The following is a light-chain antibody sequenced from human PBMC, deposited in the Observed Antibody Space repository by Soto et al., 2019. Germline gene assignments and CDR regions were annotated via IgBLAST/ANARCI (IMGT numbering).Light chain of an antibody. CDR1: SSDIVGYNY. CDR3: SSYAGSNNYG. J-gene: IGLJ1*01. CDR2: EVS. V-gene: IGLV2-8*01. Sequence: QSALTQPPSASGSPGKSVTISCTGTSSDIVGYNYVSWYQQHPGKAPKLMIYEVSKRPSGVTDLFSSSKSGNTASLTVSGLQAEDEADYYCSSYAGSNNYGFRSGTKLTVL.